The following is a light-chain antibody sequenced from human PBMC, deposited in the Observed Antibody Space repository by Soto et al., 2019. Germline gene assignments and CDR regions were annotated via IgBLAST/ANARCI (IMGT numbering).Light chain of an antibody. CDR2: RND. Sequence: QSVLTQPPSVSGAPGQTVTISCTGSSSNIGADFDVHWYQHLPGTAPKLLISRNDNRPSGVPDRFSGSKSGTSASLAITGLQGEDEGDYYCQSRDSSLSSSWVFGGGTKVTVL. V-gene: IGLV1-40*01. CDR3: QSRDSSLSSSWV. CDR1: SSNIGADFD. J-gene: IGLJ3*02.